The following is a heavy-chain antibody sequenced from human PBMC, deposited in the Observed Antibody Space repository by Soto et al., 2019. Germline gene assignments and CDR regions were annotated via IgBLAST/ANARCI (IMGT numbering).Heavy chain of an antibody. CDR3: ARDTMVRGGSYYYYGVDV. CDR2: IYYTGST. D-gene: IGHD3-10*01. V-gene: IGHV4-59*12. Sequence: SETLSLTCTVSGGSIRGYYWSWIRQTPGKGLEWVGHIYYTGSTNYNPSLKSRLTISVDTSKNQFSLNLRSVTAADTAVYYCARDTMVRGGSYYYYGVDVWGQGTTVTVSS. J-gene: IGHJ6*02. CDR1: GGSIRGYY.